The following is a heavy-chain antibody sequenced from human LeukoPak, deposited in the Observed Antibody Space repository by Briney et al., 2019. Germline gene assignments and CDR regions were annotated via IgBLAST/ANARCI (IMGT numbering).Heavy chain of an antibody. V-gene: IGHV5-51*01. CDR3: ARRLRYCSGGSCYSQAFDI. D-gene: IGHD2-15*01. CDR1: GYSFTSYW. CDR2: IYPGDSDT. Sequence: GESLKISCKGSGYSFTSYWIGWVRQMPGKGLKWMGIIYPGDSDTRYSPSFQGQATISADKSISTAYLQWSSLKASDTAMYYCARRLRYCSGGSCYSQAFDIWGQGTMVTVSS. J-gene: IGHJ3*02.